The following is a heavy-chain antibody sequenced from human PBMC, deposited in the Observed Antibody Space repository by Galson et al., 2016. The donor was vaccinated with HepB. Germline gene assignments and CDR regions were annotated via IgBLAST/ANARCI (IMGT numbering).Heavy chain of an antibody. CDR1: GFTFSNFA. V-gene: IGHV3-23*01. Sequence: SLRLSCAASGFTFSNFAMSWVRQASGKGLEWVSVISGSGGNTYYTDSVKGRFTISRDNSKNTLYLQMSSLRAEDTTVYYGAKDSKIGIYGVAGAFDYWGQGTRVTVSS. D-gene: IGHD3-3*01. CDR3: AKDSKIGIYGVAGAFDY. CDR2: ISGSGGNT. J-gene: IGHJ4*02.